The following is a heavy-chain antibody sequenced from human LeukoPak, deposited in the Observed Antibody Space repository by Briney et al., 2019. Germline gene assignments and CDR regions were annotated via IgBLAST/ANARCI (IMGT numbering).Heavy chain of an antibody. V-gene: IGHV3-23*01. CDR1: GFTFSSYA. CDR2: ISGSGGST. CDR3: AKVPSFEYSSSSVDY. J-gene: IGHJ4*02. D-gene: IGHD6-6*01. Sequence: PGGSLRLSCAASGFTFSSYAMSWVRQAPGKGLEWVSAISGSGGSTYYADSVKGRFTISRDNSKNTLYLQMNSLRAEDTAVYYCAKVPSFEYSSSSVDYRGQGTLVTVSS.